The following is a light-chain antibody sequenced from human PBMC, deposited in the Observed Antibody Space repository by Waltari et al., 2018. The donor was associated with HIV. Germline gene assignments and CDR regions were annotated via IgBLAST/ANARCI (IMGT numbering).Light chain of an antibody. CDR3: QQYDDWPRT. Sequence: IVMTQTPATLSVSPGERATLSCRASQSVSRNLAWYQQKPGQPPRLLISAASTRASGVPVRISGTGSGTEFTLTISSLQSEDFAVYYCQQYDDWPRTFGQGTRVEIK. J-gene: IGKJ1*01. V-gene: IGKV3-15*01. CDR2: AAS. CDR1: QSVSRN.